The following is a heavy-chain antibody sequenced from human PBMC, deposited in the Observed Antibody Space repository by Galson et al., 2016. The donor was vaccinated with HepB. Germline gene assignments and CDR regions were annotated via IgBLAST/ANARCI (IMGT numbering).Heavy chain of an antibody. J-gene: IGHJ6*02. CDR3: VRATGSMDV. D-gene: IGHD5-24*01. V-gene: IGHV3-64D*06. CDR1: GFTFSSYA. CDR2: ISNNGGST. Sequence: SLRLSCAASGFTFSSYAMHWVRQAPGKGLEYVSAISNNGGSTYYADSVKGRFTISRDSSKDTLYLQMSSLGAEDTAVYYCVRATGSMDVWGQGTTVTVSS.